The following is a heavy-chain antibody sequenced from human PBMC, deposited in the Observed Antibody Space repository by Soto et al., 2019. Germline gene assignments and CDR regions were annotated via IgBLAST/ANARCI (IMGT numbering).Heavy chain of an antibody. Sequence: PGGSLRLSCAASGFTFSSYAMSWVRQAPGKGLEWVSAISGSGGSTYYADSVKGRFTISRDNSKNTLYLQVNSLRAEDTAVYYCARKLYSGSYYILDYWGQGTLVTVSS. CDR2: ISGSGGST. J-gene: IGHJ4*02. V-gene: IGHV3-23*01. CDR3: ARKLYSGSYYILDY. D-gene: IGHD1-26*01. CDR1: GFTFSSYA.